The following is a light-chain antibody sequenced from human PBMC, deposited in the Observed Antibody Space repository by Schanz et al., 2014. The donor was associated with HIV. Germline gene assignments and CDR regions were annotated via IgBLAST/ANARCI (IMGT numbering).Light chain of an antibody. V-gene: IGKV3-20*01. Sequence: EIVMTQSPGTLSVSPGERATLSCRASQTVSNNLAWYQQKPGQAPRLLIYGASSRATGIPDRFSGSGSGTDFTLTISRLEPDDFAVYYCHHYGDSRGTFGGGTEVDI. CDR2: GAS. CDR1: QTVSNN. CDR3: HHYGDSRGT. J-gene: IGKJ4*02.